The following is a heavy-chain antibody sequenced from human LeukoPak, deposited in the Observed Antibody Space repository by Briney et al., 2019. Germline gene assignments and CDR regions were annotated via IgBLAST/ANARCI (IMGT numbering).Heavy chain of an antibody. CDR3: ARLDWGFWYFDL. D-gene: IGHD3-9*01. V-gene: IGHV4-61*09. Sequence: SQTLSLTCTVSGGSISSGSYYWSWIRQPAGKGLEWIGHIYTSGSTNYNPSLKSRVTISVDTSKNQFSLKLSSMTAADTAIYYCARLDWGFWYFDLWGRGTLVTVSS. J-gene: IGHJ2*01. CDR1: GGSISSGSYY. CDR2: IYTSGST.